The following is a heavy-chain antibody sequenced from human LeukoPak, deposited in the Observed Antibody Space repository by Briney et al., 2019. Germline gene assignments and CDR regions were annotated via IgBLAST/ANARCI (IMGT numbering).Heavy chain of an antibody. V-gene: IGHV3-21*01. CDR1: GGSISSGAYS. CDR3: VRGSYGAYDY. CDR2: ISSDSSYI. Sequence: LSLTCTVSGGSISSGAYSWNWVRQAPGKGLEWVSSISSDSSYIYYADAVHGRFTVSRDNAKYSLYLQMNSLRAEDTAVYYCVRGSYGAYDYWGQGSLVTVSS. J-gene: IGHJ4*02. D-gene: IGHD4-17*01.